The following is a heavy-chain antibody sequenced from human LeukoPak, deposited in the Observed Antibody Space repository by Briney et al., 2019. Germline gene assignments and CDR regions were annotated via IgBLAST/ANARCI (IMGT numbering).Heavy chain of an antibody. J-gene: IGHJ5*02. CDR3: ARDGPRYYDILTGYYTSPNWFDP. CDR1: GFTFSSYS. V-gene: IGHV3-21*01. Sequence: GGSLRLSCAASGFTFSSYSMNWVRQAPGKGLEWVSSISSSSSYIYYADSVKGRFTISRDNAKNSLYLQMNSLRVEDTAVYYCARDGPRYYDILTGYYTSPNWFDPWGQGTLVTVSS. CDR2: ISSSSSYI. D-gene: IGHD3-9*01.